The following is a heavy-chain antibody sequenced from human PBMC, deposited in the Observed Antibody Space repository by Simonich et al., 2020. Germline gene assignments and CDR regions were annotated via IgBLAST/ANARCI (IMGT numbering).Heavy chain of an antibody. J-gene: IGHJ5*02. D-gene: IGHD7-27*01. CDR3: ARDRNWGWFDP. CDR2: ITYDGSNK. CDR1: GFTFSSYA. Sequence: QVQLVESGGGVVQPGRSLRLSCAASGFTFSSYAMHWVRQAPGKGLEGVAVITYDGSNKYYADSVKGRCTISRDNSKNTLYLQMNSLRAEDTAVYYCARDRNWGWFDPWGQGTLVTVSS. V-gene: IGHV3-30*07.